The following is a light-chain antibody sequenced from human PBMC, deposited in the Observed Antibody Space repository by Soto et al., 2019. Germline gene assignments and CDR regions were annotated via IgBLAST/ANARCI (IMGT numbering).Light chain of an antibody. J-gene: IGLJ2*01. V-gene: IGLV1-44*01. CDR2: SNN. CDR3: AAWDDSLNASV. CDR1: SSNVGSNT. Sequence: QSVLTQPPSASGAPGQRVTISCSGSSSNVGSNTVSWYQQFPGTAPKLLIHSNNKRPSGVPDRFSGSKSGTSVSLAISGLQSEDEADYYCAAWDDSLNASVFGGGTKLTVL.